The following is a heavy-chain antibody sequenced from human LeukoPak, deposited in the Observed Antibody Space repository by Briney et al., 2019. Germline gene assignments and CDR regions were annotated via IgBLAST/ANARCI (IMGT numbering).Heavy chain of an antibody. CDR3: ARRFMVRGNPSKGNWFDP. CDR1: GYTFTGYY. D-gene: IGHD3-10*01. CDR2: INPNSGGT. V-gene: IGHV1-2*02. Sequence: ASVKVSCKASGYTFTGYYMHWVRQAPGRGLEWMGWINPNSGGTNYAQKFQGRVTMTRDTSISTAYMELSRLRSDDTAVYYCARRFMVRGNPSKGNWFDPWGQGTLVTVSS. J-gene: IGHJ5*02.